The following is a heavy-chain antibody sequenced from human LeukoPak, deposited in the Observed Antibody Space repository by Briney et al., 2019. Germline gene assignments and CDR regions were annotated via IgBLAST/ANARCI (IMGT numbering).Heavy chain of an antibody. D-gene: IGHD5-12*01. J-gene: IGHJ4*02. Sequence: GGSLRLSCAASGFTFSNAWMGWVRQAPGKGLEWVGRIKSKSDGGTSDYAEPVKGRFTISRDDSKNTLYLQMNSLRAEDTALYYCAKGTYSAYNSGCAYWGQGTLVTVSS. CDR1: GFTFSNAW. CDR2: IKSKSDGGTS. CDR3: AKGTYSAYNSGCAY. V-gene: IGHV3-15*01.